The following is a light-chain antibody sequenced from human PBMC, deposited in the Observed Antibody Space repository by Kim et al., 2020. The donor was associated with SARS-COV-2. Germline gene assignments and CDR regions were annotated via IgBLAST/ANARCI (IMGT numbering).Light chain of an antibody. J-gene: IGLJ1*01. V-gene: IGLV2-14*04. CDR2: DVS. CDR3: SSYTSSSSYV. Sequence: QSFSISCTGTSSDVGGYNFVSWYQLHQGKAPKLMIYDVSKRPSGVSDRFSGSKSGNTASLTVSGLQAEDEADYYCSSYTSSSSYVFGNGTKVTVL. CDR1: SSDVGGYNF.